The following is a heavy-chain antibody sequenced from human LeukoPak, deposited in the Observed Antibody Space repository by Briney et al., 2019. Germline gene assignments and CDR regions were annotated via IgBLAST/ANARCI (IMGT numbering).Heavy chain of an antibody. Sequence: GRSLRLSCAATGFTFSSFGMHSVRQARGGGLEWLALISYDGRNIYYSDSVKGRFTISRDNSKNTLYLQMSSLRPEDTAMYFCTKTYFFTSGSFDCWGQGTLVTVSS. J-gene: IGHJ5*01. CDR3: TKTYFFTSGSFDC. CDR1: GFTFSSFG. CDR2: ISYDGRNI. D-gene: IGHD3-10*01. V-gene: IGHV3-30*18.